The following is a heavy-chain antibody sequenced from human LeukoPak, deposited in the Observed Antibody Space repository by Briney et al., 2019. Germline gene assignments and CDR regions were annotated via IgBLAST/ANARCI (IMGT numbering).Heavy chain of an antibody. Sequence: PGESLKISCKGSGYRFTDYWIGWGRQMPGKGLEWMGIIWPGDSNTKYSPSFQGQVTISDDRSISTAYLQWNSLKASDTAMYYCARHVTTVTTSWFDPWGQGTLVTVSS. CDR2: IWPGDSNT. CDR1: GYRFTDYW. D-gene: IGHD4-11*01. J-gene: IGHJ5*02. CDR3: ARHVTTVTTSWFDP. V-gene: IGHV5-51*01.